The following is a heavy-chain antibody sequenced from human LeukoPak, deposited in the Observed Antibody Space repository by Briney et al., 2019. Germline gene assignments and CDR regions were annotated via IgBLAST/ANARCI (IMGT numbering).Heavy chain of an antibody. CDR1: GYTFTSYY. Sequence: GASVKVSCKASGYTFTSYYMHWVRQAPGQGLEWMGIINPSGGSTSYAQKFQGRVTMTRDMSTSTVYMELSSLRSEDTAVYYCARGIVDYYDSSGYSPFDYWGQGTLVTVSS. J-gene: IGHJ4*02. D-gene: IGHD3-22*01. CDR3: ARGIVDYYDSSGYSPFDY. CDR2: INPSGGST. V-gene: IGHV1-46*01.